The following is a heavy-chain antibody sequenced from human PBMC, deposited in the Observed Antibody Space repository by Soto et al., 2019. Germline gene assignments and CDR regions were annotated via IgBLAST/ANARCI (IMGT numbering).Heavy chain of an antibody. CDR2: IYWDDDK. D-gene: IGHD3-22*01. CDR3: AHSKGANLNYSDMVWYFDL. CDR1: GFSLSTSGVG. V-gene: IGHV2-5*02. Sequence: QITLKESGPTLVKPTQTLTLTCTFSGFSLSTSGVGVGWIRQPPGKALEWLALIYWDDDKRYSPSLKSRLTITKDTSKNQVVLTMTNMDPVDTATYYCAHSKGANLNYSDMVWYFDLWGRGTLVTVSS. J-gene: IGHJ2*01.